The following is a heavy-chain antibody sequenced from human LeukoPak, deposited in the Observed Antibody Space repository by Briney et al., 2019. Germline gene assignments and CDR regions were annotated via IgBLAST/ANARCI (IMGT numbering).Heavy chain of an antibody. D-gene: IGHD1-1*01. CDR3: AREGGWNDFDY. CDR2: ISSSSTYI. V-gene: IGHV3-21*01. Sequence: PGGSLRLSCAASGFIFTTYSVNWVRQAPGKGLEWVSSISSSSTYISYADSVEGRFTISRDNAKNSLYLQMNSLRADDTAIYYCAREGGWNDFDYWGQGTLVTVSS. J-gene: IGHJ4*02. CDR1: GFIFTTYS.